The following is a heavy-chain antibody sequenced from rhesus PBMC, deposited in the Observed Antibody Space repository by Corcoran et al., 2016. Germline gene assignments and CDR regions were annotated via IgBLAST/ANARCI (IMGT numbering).Heavy chain of an antibody. V-gene: IGHV1-180*01. J-gene: IGHJ4*01. CDR2: ITPYSGNK. CDR1: GYTLTHSY. CDR3: TREAVAGLSFDY. D-gene: IGHD6-37*01. Sequence: QVQLVQSGAEIRQPGASVRLSCKTSGYTLTHSYMHWVRQVPGQGLEWIGLITPYSGNKVYAQNCQGRGTITTDTATRTGYLELSSLKSEDTAVYYCTREAVAGLSFDYWGQGVLVTVSS.